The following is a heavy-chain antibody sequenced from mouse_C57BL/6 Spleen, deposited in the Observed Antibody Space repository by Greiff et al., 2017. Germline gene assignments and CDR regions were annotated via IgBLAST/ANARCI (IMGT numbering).Heavy chain of an antibody. V-gene: IGHV2-2*01. CDR2: IWRGGST. J-gene: IGHJ3*01. CDR3: AILRGFAY. CDR1: GFSLTSYG. Sequence: QVQLKESGPGLVQPSQSLSITCTVSGFSLTSYGVHWVRQSPGKGLEWLGVIWRGGSTDYNAAFISRLSISKDNSKSQVFFKMNSLQADDTAIYYCAILRGFAYWGQGTLVTVSA. D-gene: IGHD1-1*01.